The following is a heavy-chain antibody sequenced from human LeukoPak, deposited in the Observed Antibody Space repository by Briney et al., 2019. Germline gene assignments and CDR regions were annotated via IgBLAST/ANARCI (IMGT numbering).Heavy chain of an antibody. D-gene: IGHD3-9*01. J-gene: IGHJ4*02. Sequence: GGSLRLSCAASGFTFSSYSMNWVRQAPGKGLEWVSSISSSSSYIYYADSVKGRFTISRDNAKNSLYLQMNSLRAEDTAVYYCARDFGYDILTGYLFFDCWGQGTLVTVSS. CDR2: ISSSSSYI. V-gene: IGHV3-21*01. CDR1: GFTFSSYS. CDR3: ARDFGYDILTGYLFFDC.